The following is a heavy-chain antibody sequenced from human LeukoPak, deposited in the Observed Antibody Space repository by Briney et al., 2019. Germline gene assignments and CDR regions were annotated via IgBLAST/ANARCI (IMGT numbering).Heavy chain of an antibody. Sequence: ASVEVSCKASGGTFNYYTINWVRQAPGQGLEWMGWISAYNGNTNYAQKLQGRVTMTTDTSTSTAYMELRSLRSDDTAVYYCAVTTVTTIDYWGQGTLVTVSS. J-gene: IGHJ4*02. V-gene: IGHV1-18*01. D-gene: IGHD4-11*01. CDR3: AVTTVTTIDY. CDR1: GGTFNYYT. CDR2: ISAYNGNT.